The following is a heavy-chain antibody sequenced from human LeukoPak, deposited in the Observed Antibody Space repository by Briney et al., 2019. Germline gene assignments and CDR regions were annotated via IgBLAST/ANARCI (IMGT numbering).Heavy chain of an antibody. CDR2: IHYSGKV. D-gene: IGHD6-19*01. V-gene: IGHV4-39*01. Sequence: SETLSLTCTVSGGSLRSSGHWWVWIRQPPGKGLEWIGSIHYSGKVYYNPSLKSRVTTSVDTSTDQFSLRLCSATAADTAIYYCARQSGDQSSAWYFDAWGQGTLVTVSS. CDR3: ARQSGDQSSAWYFDA. J-gene: IGHJ4*02. CDR1: GGSLRSSGHW.